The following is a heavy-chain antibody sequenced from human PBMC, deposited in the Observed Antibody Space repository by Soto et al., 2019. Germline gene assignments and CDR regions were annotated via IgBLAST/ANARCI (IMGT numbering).Heavy chain of an antibody. CDR3: ARRSYYDSSGYYSIRSAFDI. J-gene: IGHJ3*02. Sequence: SETLSLTCTVSGGSISSSSYYWGWIRQPPGKGLEWIGSIYYSGSTYYNPSLKSRVTISVDTSKNQFSLKLSSVTAADTAVYYCARRSYYDSSGYYSIRSAFDIWGQGTMVTISS. CDR2: IYYSGST. D-gene: IGHD3-22*01. CDR1: GGSISSSSYY. V-gene: IGHV4-39*01.